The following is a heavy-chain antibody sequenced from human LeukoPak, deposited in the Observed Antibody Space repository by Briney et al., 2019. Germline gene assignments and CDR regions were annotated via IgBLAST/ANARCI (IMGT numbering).Heavy chain of an antibody. Sequence: ASVKASCKAFGYTLTRYYMHWVRQAPGQGLEWVGIINPNGGSTSYAQKFQGRVTMTRDTSTSTVYMELSSLRSEDTAVYYCARPLAPVMLNAFDIWGQGTMVTVSS. CDR1: GYTLTRYY. CDR2: INPNGGST. D-gene: IGHD3-16*01. CDR3: ARPLAPVMLNAFDI. V-gene: IGHV1-46*01. J-gene: IGHJ3*02.